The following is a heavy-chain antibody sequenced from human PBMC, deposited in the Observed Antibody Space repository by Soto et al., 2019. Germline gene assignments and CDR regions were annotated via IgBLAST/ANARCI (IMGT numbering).Heavy chain of an antibody. Sequence: GGSLRLSCAASGFTFSSYWMSWVRQAPGKGLEWVANIKQDGSEKYYVDSVKGRFTISRDNAKNSLYLQMNSLRAEDTAVYYCARGLPAGDYYYYYMDVWGKGTTVTVSS. D-gene: IGHD2-2*01. V-gene: IGHV3-7*01. CDR3: ARGLPAGDYYYYYMDV. CDR2: IKQDGSEK. J-gene: IGHJ6*03. CDR1: GFTFSSYW.